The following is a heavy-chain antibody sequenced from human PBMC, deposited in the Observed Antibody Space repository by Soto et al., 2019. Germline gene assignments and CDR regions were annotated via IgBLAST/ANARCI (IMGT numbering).Heavy chain of an antibody. CDR1: GGTFSSYT. CDR3: AREESGDYYYYMDA. Sequence: SVKVSCTASGGTFSSYTISWVRQAPGQGLEWMGRIIPILGIANYAQKFQGRVTITADKSTSTAYMELSSLRSEDTAVYYCAREESGDYYYYMDAWGKGTTVTVSS. V-gene: IGHV1-69*04. D-gene: IGHD1-26*01. J-gene: IGHJ6*03. CDR2: IIPILGIA.